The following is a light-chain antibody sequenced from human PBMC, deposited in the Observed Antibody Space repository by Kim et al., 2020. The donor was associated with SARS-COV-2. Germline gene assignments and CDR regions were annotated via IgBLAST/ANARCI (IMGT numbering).Light chain of an antibody. J-gene: IGKJ1*01. CDR2: DAS. Sequence: DIQLTQSPSFLSASVGDRVIITCRASQGTSSYLAWYQQKPGKAPKLLIYDASTLQTGVPPRFSGSGSGTEFTLTISSLQPEDFATYYCQQLSRYPRTFGQGTKVEIK. CDR1: QGTSSY. CDR3: QQLSRYPRT. V-gene: IGKV1-9*01.